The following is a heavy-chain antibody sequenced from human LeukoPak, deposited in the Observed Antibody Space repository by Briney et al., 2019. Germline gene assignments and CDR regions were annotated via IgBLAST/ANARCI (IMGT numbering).Heavy chain of an antibody. V-gene: IGHV3-23*01. J-gene: IGHJ4*02. CDR2: ISGNGDST. CDR3: TKDRPGSFDY. CDR1: GFMFRSYA. D-gene: IGHD6-19*01. Sequence: GGSLRLSCVASGFMFRSYAMCWVRLAPGKELEWVSFISGNGDSTYYPDSVEGRFTVSRDNSKNTLYLQMNSLRPGDTAVYYCTKDRPGSFDYWGQGAPVTVSS.